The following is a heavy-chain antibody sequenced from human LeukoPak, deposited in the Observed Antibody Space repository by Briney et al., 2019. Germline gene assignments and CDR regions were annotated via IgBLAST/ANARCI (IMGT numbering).Heavy chain of an antibody. Sequence: RASVKVSCKASGCTFSSYAISWVRQAPGRGLEWMGRNIPVLGITNYAQKFQGRVTITAGKSTSTADMELSSLRSEDTAVYYCARGGGRWLQLSVADYYGMDVWGRGTTVTVSS. D-gene: IGHD5-24*01. CDR3: ARGGGRWLQLSVADYYGMDV. J-gene: IGHJ6*02. V-gene: IGHV1-69*04. CDR2: NIPVLGIT. CDR1: GCTFSSYA.